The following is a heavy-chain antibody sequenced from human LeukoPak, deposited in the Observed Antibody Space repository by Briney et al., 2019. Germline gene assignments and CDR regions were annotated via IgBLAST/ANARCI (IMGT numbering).Heavy chain of an antibody. Sequence: GGSLRLSCAASGFTFSSYAMSWVRQAPGKGLEWVSAISGSGGSTYYADSVKGRFTISRDNSKNTLYLQMNSLRAEDTAVYYCAKDHYSSGWYPDAFDIWGQGTMVTVSS. CDR1: GFTFSSYA. V-gene: IGHV3-23*01. CDR2: ISGSGGST. D-gene: IGHD6-19*01. J-gene: IGHJ3*02. CDR3: AKDHYSSGWYPDAFDI.